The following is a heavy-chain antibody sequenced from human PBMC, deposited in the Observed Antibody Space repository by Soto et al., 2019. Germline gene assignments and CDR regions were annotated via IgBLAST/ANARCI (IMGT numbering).Heavy chain of an antibody. D-gene: IGHD3-9*01. J-gene: IGHJ6*02. V-gene: IGHV3-48*02. Sequence: GGSLRLSCAASGFTFSSYSMNWFRQAPGKGLEWVSYISSSSSTIYYADSVKGRFTISRDNAKNSLYLQMNSLRDEDTAVYYCAVTPDILTGYWELDVWGQGTTVTVSS. CDR1: GFTFSSYS. CDR2: ISSSSSTI. CDR3: AVTPDILTGYWELDV.